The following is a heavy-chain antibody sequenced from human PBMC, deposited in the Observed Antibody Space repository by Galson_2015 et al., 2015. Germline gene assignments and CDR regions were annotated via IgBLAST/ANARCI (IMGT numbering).Heavy chain of an antibody. V-gene: IGHV3-74*01. Sequence: LRLSCAVSGFTFSTYWMTWVRPVPGKGLVWVSRISPHGTDRAYADPVKGRFTISRDNTKNTVYLQMNNLRVEDTAVYFCARDDGDYYAPLHWGQGTLVAVSS. CDR2: ISPHGTDR. J-gene: IGHJ4*02. CDR3: ARDDGDYYAPLH. D-gene: IGHD4-17*01. CDR1: GFTFSTYW.